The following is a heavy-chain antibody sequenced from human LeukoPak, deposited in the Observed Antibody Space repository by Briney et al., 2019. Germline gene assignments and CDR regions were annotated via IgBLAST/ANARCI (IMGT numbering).Heavy chain of an antibody. D-gene: IGHD3-9*01. CDR1: GFTFSDFW. CDR3: ARDRIYYDILTGYLPLDY. J-gene: IGHJ4*02. Sequence: GGSLRLTCAASGFTFSDFWMTWVRQAPGKGLEWVANIKQDGSEKFYVDSVKGRFTISRDNSKTSLYLQMSSLRAEDTAVYFCARDRIYYDILTGYLPLDYWGRGTLVAVSS. V-gene: IGHV3-7*01. CDR2: IKQDGSEK.